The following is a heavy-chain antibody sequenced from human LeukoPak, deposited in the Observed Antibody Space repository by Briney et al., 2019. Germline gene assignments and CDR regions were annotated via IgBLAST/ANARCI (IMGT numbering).Heavy chain of an antibody. Sequence: SETLSLTCADSGGSISSGGYSWSWLRQPPGKGLEWIGYIYHSGSTYYNPSLKSRVTISVDRSKNQFSLKLSSVTAADTAVYYCARSVEMATIFDYWGQGTLVTVSS. V-gene: IGHV4-30-2*01. J-gene: IGHJ4*02. D-gene: IGHD5-24*01. CDR1: GGSISSGGYS. CDR3: ARSVEMATIFDY. CDR2: IYHSGST.